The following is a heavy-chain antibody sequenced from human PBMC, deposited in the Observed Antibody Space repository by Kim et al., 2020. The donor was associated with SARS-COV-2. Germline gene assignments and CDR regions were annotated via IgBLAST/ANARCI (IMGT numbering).Heavy chain of an antibody. J-gene: IGHJ6*02. V-gene: IGHV4-59*12. D-gene: IGHD3-10*01. CDR3: ARTDGSGRFSSAMDV. Sequence: SETLSLTCTVSDGSISNYYLSRIRQPPGKGLEWIGYMYDTGSADYSPSFKSRVTISLEKSKNQFSLKVNSVTAADTAVYYCARTDGSGRFSSAMDVWGQG. CDR2: MYDTGSA. CDR1: DGSISNYY.